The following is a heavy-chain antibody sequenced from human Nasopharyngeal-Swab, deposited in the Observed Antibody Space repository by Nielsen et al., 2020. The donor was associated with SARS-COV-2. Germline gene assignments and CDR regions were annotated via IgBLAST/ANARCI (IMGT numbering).Heavy chain of an antibody. CDR2: TYYRSKWYN. CDR3: ARARGAYGDYYYYYYKDV. V-gene: IGHV6-1*01. D-gene: IGHD4-17*01. Sequence: SQTLSLTCAISGDSVSSSSAAWNWIRQSPSRGLEWLGGTYYRSKWYNDYAVSVKSRITINPDTSKNQFSLHLNSVTPEDTAVYYCARARGAYGDYYYYYYKDVWGKGTTVTVSS. CDR1: GDSVSSSSAA. J-gene: IGHJ6*03.